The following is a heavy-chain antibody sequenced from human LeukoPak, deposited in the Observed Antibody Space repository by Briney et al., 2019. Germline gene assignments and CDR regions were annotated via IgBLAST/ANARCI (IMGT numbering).Heavy chain of an antibody. Sequence: SVKVSCKVSGGTLSDFALNWVRQAPGQGLQWMGEIIPKFVTTKYSRTLQDRLAITVDESTTTVYMELSSLTSGDTAMYYCATSILTFRYFDLWGRGTLVTLYS. D-gene: IGHD2/OR15-2a*01. CDR2: IIPKFVTT. CDR3: ATSILTFRYFDL. J-gene: IGHJ2*01. V-gene: IGHV1-69*13. CDR1: GGTLSDFA.